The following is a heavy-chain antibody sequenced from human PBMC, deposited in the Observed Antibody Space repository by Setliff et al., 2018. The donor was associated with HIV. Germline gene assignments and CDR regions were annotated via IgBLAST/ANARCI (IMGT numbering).Heavy chain of an antibody. V-gene: IGHV4-4*07. D-gene: IGHD2-2*03. CDR3: ARAKTIGSSALFLDP. CDR2: VYARGSA. J-gene: IGHJ5*02. Sequence: SETLSLTCNVSGDSITSYYWIWIRQSAGKGPEWIGHVYARGSANYNPSLTSRVTISVPTSKNQFSLNLNSVTAADTATYYCARAKTIGSSALFLDPWGQGTPVTVSS. CDR1: GDSITSYY.